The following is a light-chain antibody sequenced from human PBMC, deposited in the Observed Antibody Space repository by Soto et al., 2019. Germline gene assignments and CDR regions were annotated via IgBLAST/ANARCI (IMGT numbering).Light chain of an antibody. V-gene: IGKV3-20*01. CDR3: QQYGSSVLT. Sequence: EIVLTQSPGTLSLSPGERATLSCRASQSVSNSYLAWYQQKPGQAPRLLISGASSRATGIPDRFSGSGYGTDFTLTISRLEPEDFAVYYCQQYGSSVLTFGGGTKVEIK. CDR2: GAS. CDR1: QSVSNSY. J-gene: IGKJ4*01.